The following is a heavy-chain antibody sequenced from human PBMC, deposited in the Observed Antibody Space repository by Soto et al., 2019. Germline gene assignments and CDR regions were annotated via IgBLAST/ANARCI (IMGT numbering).Heavy chain of an antibody. D-gene: IGHD2-2*01. Sequence: QEQLQESGPGLVKPSGTLSLTCAVSSGSISSSNWWTWVRQPPGKGLEWIGEIYHSGSTNYNPSLKSGVTIAVDKSKNQFSLQLRSVTAADTAVYYCARGVGGYCSSTSCSTEDFQHWGQGTLVTVSS. V-gene: IGHV4-4*02. CDR3: ARGVGGYCSSTSCSTEDFQH. CDR2: IYHSGST. J-gene: IGHJ1*01. CDR1: SGSISSSNW.